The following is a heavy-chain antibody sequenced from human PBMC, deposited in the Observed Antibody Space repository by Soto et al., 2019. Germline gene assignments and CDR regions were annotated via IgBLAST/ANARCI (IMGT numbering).Heavy chain of an antibody. CDR3: ASPSFYYDFWSGPDYYYYMDV. CDR2: INAGNGNT. V-gene: IGHV1-3*01. Sequence: ASVKVSCTDSGYTFTSYAMHWVRQAPGQRLEWMGWINAGNGNTKYSQKFQGRVTITRDTSASTAYMELSSLRSEDTAVYYCASPSFYYDFWSGPDYYYYMDVWGKGTTVTVSS. CDR1: GYTFTSYA. D-gene: IGHD3-3*01. J-gene: IGHJ6*03.